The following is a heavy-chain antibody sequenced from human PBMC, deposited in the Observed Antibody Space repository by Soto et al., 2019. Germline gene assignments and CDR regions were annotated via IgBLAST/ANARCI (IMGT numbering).Heavy chain of an antibody. CDR3: ARQGGDFWSGRSVNWFDP. CDR1: GGSISSSSYY. J-gene: IGHJ5*02. Sequence: QLQLQESGPGLVKPSETLSLTCTVSGGSISSSSYYWGWIRQPPGKGLEWIGSIYYSGSTYYNPSLKSRVTISVDTSKNQFSLKLSSVTAADTAVYYCARQGGDFWSGRSVNWFDPWGQGTLVTVSS. CDR2: IYYSGST. V-gene: IGHV4-39*01. D-gene: IGHD3-3*01.